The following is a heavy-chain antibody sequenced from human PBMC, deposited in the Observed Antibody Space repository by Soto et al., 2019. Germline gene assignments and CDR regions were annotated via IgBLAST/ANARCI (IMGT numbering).Heavy chain of an antibody. Sequence: GGSLRLSCAASGFTFSRYWMSWVRQAPGKGLEWVANIKQDGSEKYYVDSVKGRFTISRDNAKNSLHLQMNSLRAEDTAVYYCAREGEYQLLLNAFDIWGQGTMVTVSS. V-gene: IGHV3-7*03. CDR3: AREGEYQLLLNAFDI. D-gene: IGHD2-2*01. CDR2: IKQDGSEK. J-gene: IGHJ3*02. CDR1: GFTFSRYW.